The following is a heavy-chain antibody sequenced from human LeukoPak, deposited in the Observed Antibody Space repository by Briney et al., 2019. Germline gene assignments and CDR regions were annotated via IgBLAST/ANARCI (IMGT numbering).Heavy chain of an antibody. D-gene: IGHD2-15*01. CDR1: GYTFTSYA. Sequence: ASVKVSCKASGYTFTSYAMHWVRQATGQGLEWMGWMNPNSGNTGLAQKFQGRVTLTRDTSLSTAYMELSNLRSDDTAVYYCARDEVVAAPNYFGMVVWGQGTTVSVSS. CDR2: MNPNSGNT. J-gene: IGHJ6*02. CDR3: ARDEVVAAPNYFGMVV. V-gene: IGHV1-8*02.